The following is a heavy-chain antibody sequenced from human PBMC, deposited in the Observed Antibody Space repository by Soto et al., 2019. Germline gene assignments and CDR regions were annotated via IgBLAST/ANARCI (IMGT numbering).Heavy chain of an antibody. CDR3: ARAEGYCSGGSCYTTSSAFDI. D-gene: IGHD2-15*01. V-gene: IGHV3-7*02. J-gene: IGHJ3*02. Sequence: PGGSLRLSCAASGFIFSNFWMTWVRPAPGKGLEWVASINEDSSITYYVDSVKGRFTISRDNAKNSLYLQMNSLRAEDTAVYYCARAEGYCSGGSCYTTSSAFDIWGQGTMVTVSS. CDR1: GFIFSNFW. CDR2: INEDSSIT.